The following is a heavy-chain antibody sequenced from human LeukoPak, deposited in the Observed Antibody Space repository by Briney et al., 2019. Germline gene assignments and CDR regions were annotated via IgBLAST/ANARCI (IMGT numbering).Heavy chain of an antibody. D-gene: IGHD2-2*01. J-gene: IGHJ4*02. CDR3: ALRWYHNPPAY. CDR2: IYSSGNT. Sequence: PSETLSLTCTVSGGSVSSGTYYWGWIRQPPGKGLEWIGNIYSSGNTYYNPSLKSRVTLSVDTSKNQFSLKLSSVTAADTAVYYCALRWYHNPPAYWGQGTLVTVSS. V-gene: IGHV4-39*01. CDR1: GGSVSSGTYY.